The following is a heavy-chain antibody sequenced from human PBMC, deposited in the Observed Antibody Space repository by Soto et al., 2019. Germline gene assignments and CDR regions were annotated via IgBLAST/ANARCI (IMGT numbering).Heavy chain of an antibody. CDR2: INWDSGDI. CDR1: GVSFEDYA. J-gene: IGHJ4*02. D-gene: IGHD2-8*01. V-gene: IGHV3-9*01. Sequence: PGGSLRLSCMVSGVSFEDYAMHWVRQVPGKGLEWVSGINWDSGDIGYADSVKGRFTISRDNAKNSLYLQMNSLKTEDTALYYCAKDTAPGFYDANGHLDYWGQGTPVTVSS. CDR3: AKDTAPGFYDANGHLDY.